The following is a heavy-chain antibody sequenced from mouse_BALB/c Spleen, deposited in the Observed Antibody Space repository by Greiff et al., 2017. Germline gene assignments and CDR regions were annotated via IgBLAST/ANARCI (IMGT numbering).Heavy chain of an antibody. CDR1: GISITTGNYR. CDR2: IYYSGTI. D-gene: IGHD2-14*01. J-gene: IGHJ2*01. CDR3: ARDGYRYGYFDY. Sequence: DVQLQESGPGLVKPSQTVSLTCTVTGISITTGNYRWSWIRQFPGNKLEWIGYIYYSGTITYNPSLTSRTTITRDTSKNQFFLEMNSLTAEDTATYYCARDGYRYGYFDYWGQGTTLTVSS. V-gene: IGHV3-5*02.